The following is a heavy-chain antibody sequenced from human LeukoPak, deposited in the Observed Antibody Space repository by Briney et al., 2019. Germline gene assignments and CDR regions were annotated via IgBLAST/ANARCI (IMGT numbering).Heavy chain of an antibody. V-gene: IGHV1-69*13. CDR3: AHSGERGYSGYLIDY. CDR1: GYTFTSYG. CDR2: IIPIFGTA. D-gene: IGHD5-12*01. Sequence: SVKVSCKASGYTFTSYGISWVRQAPGQGLEWMGGIIPIFGTANYAQKFQGRVTITADESTSTAYMELSSLRSEDTAVYYCAHSGERGYSGYLIDYWGQGTLVTVSS. J-gene: IGHJ4*02.